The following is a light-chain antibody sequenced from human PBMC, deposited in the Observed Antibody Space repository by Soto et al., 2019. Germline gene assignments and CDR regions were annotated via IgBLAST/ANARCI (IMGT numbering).Light chain of an antibody. CDR3: QQYDAWPLT. J-gene: IGKJ4*01. V-gene: IGKV3-11*01. CDR1: QSVGLS. Sequence: EVVLTQSPATLSLSPGGRATLSCRASQSVGLSLAWYQQKPGQAPRLLIYDASERASGIPARFSGSGSGTDFTLTISSLEPEDFAVYYCQQYDAWPLTFGGGTKVDIK. CDR2: DAS.